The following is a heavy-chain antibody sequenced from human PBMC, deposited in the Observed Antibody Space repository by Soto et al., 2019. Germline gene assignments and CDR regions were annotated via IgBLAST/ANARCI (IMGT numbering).Heavy chain of an antibody. D-gene: IGHD3-22*01. Sequence: ASVKVSCKASGYTFTGYYMHWVRQAPGQGLEWMGWINPNSGGTNYAQKFQGWVTMTRDTSISTAYMELSRLRSDDTAVYYCARSPNHDYYDSSGYYYSWFDPWGQGTLVPVSS. CDR1: GYTFTGYY. CDR2: INPNSGGT. V-gene: IGHV1-2*04. J-gene: IGHJ5*02. CDR3: ARSPNHDYYDSSGYYYSWFDP.